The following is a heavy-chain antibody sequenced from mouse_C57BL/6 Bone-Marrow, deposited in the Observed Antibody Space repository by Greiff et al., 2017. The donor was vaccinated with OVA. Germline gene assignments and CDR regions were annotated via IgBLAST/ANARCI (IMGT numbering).Heavy chain of an antibody. J-gene: IGHJ4*01. V-gene: IGHV1-78*01. CDR3: ARGGYGNFFYYAMDY. D-gene: IGHD2-10*02. CDR1: GYTFTDHT. Sequence: QVQLQQSDAELVKPGASVKISCKVSGYTFTDHTIHWMKQRPEQGLEWIGYIYPRDGSTKYNEKFKGKATLTADKSSSTAYMQLNSLTSEDSAVYFCARGGYGNFFYYAMDYWGQGTSVTVSS. CDR2: IYPRDGST.